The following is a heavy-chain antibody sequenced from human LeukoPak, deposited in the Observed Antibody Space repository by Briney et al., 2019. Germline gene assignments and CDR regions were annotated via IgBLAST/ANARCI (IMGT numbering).Heavy chain of an antibody. D-gene: IGHD1-26*01. V-gene: IGHV4-4*07. Sequence: PSETLSLTCTVSDGSISSYHWSWIRQSAGKGLEWIGRIYSSGSTNYNPSLKSQVTMSVDTSKNQFSLKLSSVTAADTAVYYCARGLKYSGTYGWFDPWGQGTPVTVSS. CDR3: ARGLKYSGTYGWFDP. J-gene: IGHJ5*02. CDR1: DGSISSYH. CDR2: IYSSGST.